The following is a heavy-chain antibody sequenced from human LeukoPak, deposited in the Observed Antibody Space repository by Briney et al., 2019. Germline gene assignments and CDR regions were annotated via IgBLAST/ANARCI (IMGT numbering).Heavy chain of an antibody. CDR2: ISGSGGTT. J-gene: IGHJ4*02. V-gene: IGHV3-23*01. CDR3: AKDTHNWNSAGVH. D-gene: IGHD1-1*01. Sequence: GGSLRLSCAASGVTFSSYALSCVRQAPGKGLEWVAVISGSGGTTYYADSVKGRFTISRDNSKNTVDLQMESLRAEDTAVYYSAKDTHNWNSAGVHWGQGTLVTVSS. CDR1: GVTFSSYA.